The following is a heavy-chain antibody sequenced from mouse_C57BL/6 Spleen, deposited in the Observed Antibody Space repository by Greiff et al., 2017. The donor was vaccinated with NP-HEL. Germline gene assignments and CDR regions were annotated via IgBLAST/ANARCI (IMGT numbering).Heavy chain of an antibody. Sequence: QVQLKQPGAELVMPGASVKLSCKASGYTFTSYWMHWVKQRPGQGLEWIGELDPSDSYTNYNQKFKGKSTLTEDKSSSTAYMQLSSLTSEDSAVYYCARSHYGSSYRYFDVWGTGTTVTVSS. CDR1: GYTFTSYW. D-gene: IGHD1-1*01. V-gene: IGHV1-69*01. CDR2: LDPSDSYT. CDR3: ARSHYGSSYRYFDV. J-gene: IGHJ1*03.